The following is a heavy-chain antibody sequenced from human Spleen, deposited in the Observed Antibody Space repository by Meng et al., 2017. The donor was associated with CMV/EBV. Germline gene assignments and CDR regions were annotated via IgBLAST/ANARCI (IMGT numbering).Heavy chain of an antibody. CDR1: GGSFSGYY. D-gene: IGHD6-13*01. Sequence: SETLSLTCAVYGGSFSGYYWSWIRQPPGKGLEWIGEINHSGSTNYNPSLKSRVTISVDTSKNQFSLKLSSVTAADTAVYYCARQSGIAAAGTWRNWFDPWGQGTLVTV. CDR3: ARQSGIAAAGTWRNWFDP. J-gene: IGHJ5*02. V-gene: IGHV4-34*01. CDR2: INHSGST.